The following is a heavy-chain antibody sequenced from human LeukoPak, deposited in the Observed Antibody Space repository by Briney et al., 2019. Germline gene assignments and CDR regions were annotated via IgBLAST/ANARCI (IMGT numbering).Heavy chain of an antibody. CDR2: IKNDGSMT. CDR3: ASQLVGAAFDP. Sequence: GGSLRLSCVASGFTFSGYWMHWVRQPPGKGLVWVSRIKNDGSMTNYADSVKGRFTISRDNTKNTLYLQMNSLRAEDTAVYYCASQLVGAAFDPWGQGTLVTVSS. CDR1: GFTFSGYW. J-gene: IGHJ5*02. V-gene: IGHV3-74*01. D-gene: IGHD2-8*02.